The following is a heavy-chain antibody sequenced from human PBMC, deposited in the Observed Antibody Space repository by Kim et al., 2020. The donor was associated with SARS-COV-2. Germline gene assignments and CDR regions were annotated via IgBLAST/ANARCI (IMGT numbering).Heavy chain of an antibody. CDR2: IRSKAYGVTT. J-gene: IGHJ3*02. D-gene: IGHD5-12*01. Sequence: GGSLRLSCTASGFTFGDYAMSWVRQAPGKGLEWVGFIRSKAYGVTTEYAASVKGRFTISRDDSKSIAYLQMNSLKTEDTAVYYCTRVVVATILLLDAFDIWGQGTMVTVSS. CDR1: GFTFGDYA. V-gene: IGHV3-49*04. CDR3: TRVVVATILLLDAFDI.